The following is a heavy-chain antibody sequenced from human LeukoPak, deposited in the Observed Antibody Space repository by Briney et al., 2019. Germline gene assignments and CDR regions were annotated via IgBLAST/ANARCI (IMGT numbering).Heavy chain of an antibody. V-gene: IGHV3-30*18. CDR2: ISYDGSNK. CDR1: GFTFSSYG. D-gene: IGHD6-19*01. Sequence: GGSLRLSCAASGFTFSSYGMHWVRQAPGKGLEWVAVISYDGSNKYYADSVKGRFTIFRDNSKNTLYLQMNSLRAEDTAVYYCAKGWSPAGAYYYMDVWGKGTTVTVSS. J-gene: IGHJ6*03. CDR3: AKGWSPAGAYYYMDV.